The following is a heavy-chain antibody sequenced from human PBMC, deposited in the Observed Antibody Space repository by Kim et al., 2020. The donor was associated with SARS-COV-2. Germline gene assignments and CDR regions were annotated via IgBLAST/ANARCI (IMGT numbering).Heavy chain of an antibody. D-gene: IGHD6-19*01. J-gene: IGHJ5*02. Sequence: LSLRSRVTISVDASKNQFSLKLSSVTAADTAVYYCAGFHYSSGWYNWFDPWGQGTLVTVSS. CDR3: AGFHYSSGWYNWFDP. V-gene: IGHV4-31*02.